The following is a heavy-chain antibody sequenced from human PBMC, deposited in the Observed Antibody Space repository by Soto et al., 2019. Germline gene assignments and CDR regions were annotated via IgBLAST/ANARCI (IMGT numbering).Heavy chain of an antibody. CDR1: GFTFNRYA. J-gene: IGHJ4*02. D-gene: IGHD3-10*01. CDR3: AKDPPEVTWRPNYFDY. Sequence: QVQLVESGGGVVQPGTSLRLSCVSSGFTFNRYAMHWVRQAQCKGPEWVAIVSHDGSNKHYAGPVEGRFTISRDNSKNTLYLQMNDLRVEDTAVYDCAKDPPEVTWRPNYFDYWGQGTLVTVSS. CDR2: VSHDGSNK. V-gene: IGHV3-30*04.